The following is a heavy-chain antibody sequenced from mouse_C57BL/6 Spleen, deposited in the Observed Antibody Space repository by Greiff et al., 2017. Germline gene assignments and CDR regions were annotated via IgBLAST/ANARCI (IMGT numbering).Heavy chain of an antibody. J-gene: IGHJ4*01. V-gene: IGHV1-69*01. Sequence: QVQLQQPGAELVMPGASVKLSCKASGYTFTSYWIHWVKQRPGQGLEWIGEIDPSDSYTNYNQKFKGKSTLTVDKSSSTAYMQLSSLTSEDSAVYYCARYEDGYDSYAMDYWGQGTSVTVSS. CDR2: IDPSDSYT. CDR1: GYTFTSYW. D-gene: IGHD2-2*01. CDR3: ARYEDGYDSYAMDY.